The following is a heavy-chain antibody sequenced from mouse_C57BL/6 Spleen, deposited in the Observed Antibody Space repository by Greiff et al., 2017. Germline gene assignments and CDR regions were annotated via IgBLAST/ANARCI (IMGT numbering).Heavy chain of an antibody. Sequence: VQLQQSGAELVKPGASVKLSCKASGYTFTEYTIHWVKQRSGQGLEWIGWFYPGSGSIKYNEKFKDKATLTADKSYSTVYMELSRLTSEDSAVYFCARHEGYYYGSSPYWYFDVWGTGTTVTVSS. D-gene: IGHD1-1*01. CDR1: GYTFTEYT. CDR3: ARHEGYYYGSSPYWYFDV. CDR2: FYPGSGSI. J-gene: IGHJ1*03. V-gene: IGHV1-62-2*01.